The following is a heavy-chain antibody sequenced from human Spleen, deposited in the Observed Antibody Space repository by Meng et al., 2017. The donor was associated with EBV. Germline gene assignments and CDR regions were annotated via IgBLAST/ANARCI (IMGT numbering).Heavy chain of an antibody. CDR1: GGSVSSGIYY. J-gene: IGHJ4*02. V-gene: IGHV4-61*01. D-gene: IGHD2-15*01. Sequence: QVHLAESGPGLLKPSETLSLTCTVSGGSVSSGIYYWSWIRQPPGKGLEWIGYIYYGGSTNYDPSLKSRVTISVDTSKNQFSLKLSSVIAADTAIYYCARGVKYCSGGSCYHFDSWGQGTLVTVSS. CDR2: IYYGGST. CDR3: ARGVKYCSGGSCYHFDS.